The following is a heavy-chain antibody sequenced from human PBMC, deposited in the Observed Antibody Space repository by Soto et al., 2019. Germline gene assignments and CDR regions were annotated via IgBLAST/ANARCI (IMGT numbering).Heavy chain of an antibody. Sequence: GGSLRLSCAASGLTFSSYWMSWVRQAPGKGLEWVANIKQDGSEKYYVDSVKGRFTISRDNAKNSLYLQMNSLRAEDTAVYYCARHYGDYYYYYYMDVWGKGTTVTVSS. D-gene: IGHD4-17*01. V-gene: IGHV3-7*01. CDR1: GLTFSSYW. J-gene: IGHJ6*03. CDR3: ARHYGDYYYYYYMDV. CDR2: IKQDGSEK.